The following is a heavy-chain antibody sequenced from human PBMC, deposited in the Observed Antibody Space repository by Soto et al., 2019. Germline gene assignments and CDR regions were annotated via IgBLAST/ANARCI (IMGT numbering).Heavy chain of an antibody. Sequence: QLQLQESGSGLVKPSQTLSLTCAVSGGSISSGGYSWSWIRQPPGKGLEWIGYIYHSGSTYYNPSLKSRVTRSVDTSTNQFSLKLSSVTAADTAVYYCASSYYDSRGSARRDWGQGTLVTVSS. J-gene: IGHJ1*01. V-gene: IGHV4-30-2*01. CDR2: IYHSGST. CDR1: GGSISSGGYS. CDR3: ASSYYDSRGSARRD. D-gene: IGHD3-22*01.